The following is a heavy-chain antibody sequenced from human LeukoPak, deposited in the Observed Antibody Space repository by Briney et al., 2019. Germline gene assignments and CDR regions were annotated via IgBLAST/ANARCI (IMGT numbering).Heavy chain of an antibody. V-gene: IGHV4-39*01. CDR2: VFHSGNT. Sequence: SETLSLTCSVSGGSISSSLYHWGWLRQPPGKGLDWIGNVFHSGNTYSSPSLQSRVAFSVDTSKNQFSLKLTSVTATDTAVYYCARQIVGTSWNYYYSYIDVWGKGTSVSVSS. CDR1: GGSISSSLYH. CDR3: ARQIVGTSWNYYYSYIDV. D-gene: IGHD1-1*01. J-gene: IGHJ6*03.